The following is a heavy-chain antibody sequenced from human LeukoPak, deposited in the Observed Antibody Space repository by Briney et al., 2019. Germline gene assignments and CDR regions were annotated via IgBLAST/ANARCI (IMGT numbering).Heavy chain of an antibody. D-gene: IGHD1-26*01. CDR1: GGSFSGYY. J-gene: IGHJ4*02. CDR2: INHSGST. CDR3: ARVRIVGAMVFDY. Sequence: SETLSLTCAVYGGSFSGYYWSWIRQPPGKGLEWIGEINHSGSTNYNPSLKSRVTISVDTSKNQFSLKLSSVTAADTAVHYCARVRIVGAMVFDYWGQGTLVTVSS. V-gene: IGHV4-34*01.